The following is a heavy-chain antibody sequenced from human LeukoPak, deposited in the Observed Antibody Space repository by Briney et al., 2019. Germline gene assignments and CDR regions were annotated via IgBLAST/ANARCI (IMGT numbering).Heavy chain of an antibody. CDR1: GGSFSGYY. Sequence: SETLSLTCAVYGGSFSGYYWSWIRQPPGKGLEWIGYIYYSGSTNYNPSLKSRVTISVDTSKNQFSLKLSSVTAADTAVYYCARTAHNAFDIWGQGTMVTVSS. V-gene: IGHV4-59*01. CDR2: IYYSGST. CDR3: ARTAHNAFDI. J-gene: IGHJ3*02.